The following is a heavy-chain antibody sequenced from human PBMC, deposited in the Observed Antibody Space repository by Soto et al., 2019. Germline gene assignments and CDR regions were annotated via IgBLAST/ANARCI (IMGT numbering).Heavy chain of an antibody. CDR3: AKGKHPDY. J-gene: IGHJ4*02. Sequence: PSETLSLTCAVYGGSFSAYYWSWIRQPPGKGLEWIGEIKHSGSTNYNPTLKSRVTISADTSKNQFSLQLSTVTAPDPGVHSCAKGKHPDYWGQGTLVTVSS. CDR2: IKHSGST. CDR1: GGSFSAYY. V-gene: IGHV4-34*01.